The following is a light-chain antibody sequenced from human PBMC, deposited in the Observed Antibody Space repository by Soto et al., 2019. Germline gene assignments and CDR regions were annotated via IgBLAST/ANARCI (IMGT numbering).Light chain of an antibody. J-gene: IGKJ5*01. Sequence: DIQLTQSPSFLSASVGDRVTITCRASQGISSYLAWYQQKPGKAPKLLIYAASTLQSGVPSRFSGSGSGTEFTLTISSLQPEAFATYYCQQLNSYPLVTFGQGTRLEIK. CDR2: AAS. CDR3: QQLNSYPLVT. V-gene: IGKV1-9*01. CDR1: QGISSY.